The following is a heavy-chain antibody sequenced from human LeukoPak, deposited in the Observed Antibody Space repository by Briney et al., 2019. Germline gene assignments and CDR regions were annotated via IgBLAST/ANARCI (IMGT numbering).Heavy chain of an antibody. CDR1: GGSISSGGYY. D-gene: IGHD2-21*02. J-gene: IGHJ3*01. V-gene: IGHV4-31*11. Sequence: SETLSLTCAVSGGSISSGGYYWSWIRQHPGKGLEWIGYIYYSGSTYYNPSLKSRVTISVDTSKNQFSLKLSSVTAADTAVYYCARTIVVVTANAFDVWGQGTMVTVSS. CDR3: ARTIVVVTANAFDV. CDR2: IYYSGST.